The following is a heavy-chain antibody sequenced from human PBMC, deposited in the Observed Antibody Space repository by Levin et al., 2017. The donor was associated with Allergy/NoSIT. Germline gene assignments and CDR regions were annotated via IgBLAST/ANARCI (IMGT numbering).Heavy chain of an antibody. V-gene: IGHV3-33*01. J-gene: IGHJ5*02. CDR3: TRDTGYSSVWSDFGS. Sequence: LSLTCAASGFMFHNFGMHWVRQAPGKGLEWVAVIWHDGSEKYYADSVKGRFTISRDNSRDTLYLQMNSLRAEDTAVYYCTRDTGYSSVWSDFGSWGQGTLVTVSS. D-gene: IGHD6-13*01. CDR2: IWHDGSEK. CDR1: GFMFHNFG.